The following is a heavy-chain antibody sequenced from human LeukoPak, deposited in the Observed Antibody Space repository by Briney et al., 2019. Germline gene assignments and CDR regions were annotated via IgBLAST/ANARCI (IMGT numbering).Heavy chain of an antibody. V-gene: IGHV1-8*01. J-gene: IGHJ6*02. CDR1: GYTFTSYD. D-gene: IGHD2-15*01. CDR3: ARGRYCSGGSCYNYYYYGMDV. Sequence: ASVKVSCMASGYTFTSYDINWVRQATGQGLEWMGWMNPNSGNTGYAQKFQGRVTMTRNTSISPAYMDLSSLRSEDTAVYYCARGRYCSGGSCYNYYYYGMDVWGQGTTVTVSS. CDR2: MNPNSGNT.